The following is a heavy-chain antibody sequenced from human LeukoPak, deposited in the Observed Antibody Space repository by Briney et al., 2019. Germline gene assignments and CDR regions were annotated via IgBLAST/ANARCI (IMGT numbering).Heavy chain of an antibody. Sequence: ASVKVSCKASGYIFTNYYIHWVRQAPGQGLEWIGIINPSGGYIKYAQKFQGRVTMTRDMSTSTVYLELSSLTSEDTAVFYCARGSTTLGNCYYHYMDVWGKGATVSVSS. V-gene: IGHV1-46*01. CDR1: GYIFTNYY. CDR2: INPSGGYI. D-gene: IGHD7-27*01. CDR3: ARGSTTLGNCYYHYMDV. J-gene: IGHJ6*03.